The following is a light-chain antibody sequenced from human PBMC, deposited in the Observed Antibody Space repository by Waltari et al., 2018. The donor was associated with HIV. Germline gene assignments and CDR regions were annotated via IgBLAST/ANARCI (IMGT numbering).Light chain of an antibody. CDR1: RSDVGCTNL. CDR2: EVS. Sequence: QSALTPPAAVSGSPGLSLTIPCTAPRSDVGCTNLVSSYQQHQGKAPKLMTYEVSKRPSGVSNRFSGSKSGNTASLTISGLQAEDEADYYCCAYAGSTTYVIFGGGTKLTVL. V-gene: IGLV2-23*02. CDR3: CAYAGSTTYVI. J-gene: IGLJ2*01.